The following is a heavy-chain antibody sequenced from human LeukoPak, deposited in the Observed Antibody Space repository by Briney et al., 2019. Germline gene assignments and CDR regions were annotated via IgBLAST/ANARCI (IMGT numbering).Heavy chain of an antibody. CDR2: ISSSSSYI. V-gene: IGHV3-21*01. CDR3: ARDTRYSSSWLTHDY. J-gene: IGHJ4*02. CDR1: GFTFSSYA. D-gene: IGHD6-13*01. Sequence: PGGSLRLSCAASGFTFSSYAMSWVRQAPGKGLEWVSSISSSSSYIYYADSVKGRFTISRDNAENSLYLQMNSLRAEDTAVYYCARDTRYSSSWLTHDYWGQGTLVTVSS.